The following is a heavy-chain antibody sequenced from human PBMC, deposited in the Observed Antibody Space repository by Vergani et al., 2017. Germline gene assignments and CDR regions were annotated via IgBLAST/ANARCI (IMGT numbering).Heavy chain of an antibody. CDR3: ARDREWLGNTPRVFDY. Sequence: QVQLVESGGGVVQTGRSLRLSCAASGFTFSSYGMHWVRQAPGKGLEWVAVIWYDGSNKYYADSVKGRFTISRDNSKNTLYLQMNSLRAEDTAVYYCARDREWLGNTPRVFDYWGQGTLVTVSS. CDR2: IWYDGSNK. V-gene: IGHV3-33*01. J-gene: IGHJ4*02. D-gene: IGHD6-19*01. CDR1: GFTFSSYG.